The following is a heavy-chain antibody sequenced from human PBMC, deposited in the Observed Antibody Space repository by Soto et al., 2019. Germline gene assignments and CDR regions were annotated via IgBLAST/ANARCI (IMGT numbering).Heavy chain of an antibody. J-gene: IGHJ6*03. CDR2: ISSSSSTI. CDR3: ARAEAYGYYYYYMDV. Sequence: GGSLRLSCAASGFTFSSYSMNWVRQAPGKGLEWVSYISSSSSTIYYADSVKGRFTISRDNAKNSLYLQMNSLRVEDTAVYYCARAEAYGYYYYYMDVWGKGTTVTVSS. CDR1: GFTFSSYS. V-gene: IGHV3-48*01. D-gene: IGHD3-10*01.